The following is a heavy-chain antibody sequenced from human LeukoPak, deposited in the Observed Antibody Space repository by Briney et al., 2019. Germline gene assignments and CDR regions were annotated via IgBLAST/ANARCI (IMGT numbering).Heavy chain of an antibody. CDR1: GFTFSSYG. V-gene: IGHV3-30*02. J-gene: IGHJ4*02. Sequence: GGSLRLSCAASGFTFSSYGMHWVRQAPGKGLEWVAFIRYDGSNKYYADFVKGRFTISRDNSKNTLYLQMNSLRAEDTAVYYCAKDWLLRENYLDYWGQGTLVTVSS. CDR2: IRYDGSNK. D-gene: IGHD3-22*01. CDR3: AKDWLLRENYLDY.